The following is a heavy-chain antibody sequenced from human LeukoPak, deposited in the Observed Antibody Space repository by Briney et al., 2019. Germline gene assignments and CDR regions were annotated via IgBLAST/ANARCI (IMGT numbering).Heavy chain of an antibody. J-gene: IGHJ4*02. D-gene: IGHD6-19*01. CDR3: ARVGRSGWTVDY. V-gene: IGHV3-48*04. Sequence: GGSLRLSCAASGFYFSTYSIDWVRQAPGKGGEGVSYIIFSSSNIYHPYSVKRRFTISRDNAKNSLHLQMNSLRAEDTAVYYCARVGRSGWTVDYWGQGTLVTVSS. CDR2: IIFSSSNI. CDR1: GFYFSTYS.